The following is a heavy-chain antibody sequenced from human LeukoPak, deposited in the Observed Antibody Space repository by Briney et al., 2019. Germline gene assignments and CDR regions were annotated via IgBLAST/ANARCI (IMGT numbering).Heavy chain of an antibody. CDR1: GFTFGSYA. CDR2: ISSNGGNT. D-gene: IGHD3-10*01. J-gene: IGHJ4*02. CDR3: VKDRKGVTLDY. V-gene: IGHV3-64D*06. Sequence: PGGSLRLSCSASGFTFGSYAMHWVRQAPGKGLEYVSAISSNGGNTYYADSVKGRFTISRDNSKNTLYLQMSSLRAEDTAVYYCVKDRKGVTLDYWGQGTLVTVSS.